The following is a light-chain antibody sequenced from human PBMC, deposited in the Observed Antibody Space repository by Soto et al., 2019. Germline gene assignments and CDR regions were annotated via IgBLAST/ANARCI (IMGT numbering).Light chain of an antibody. CDR2: GAS. V-gene: IGKV3-20*01. CDR1: HSVSSSY. J-gene: IGKJ1*01. Sequence: EIVLTQSPGTLSLSPGERATLSCRASHSVSSSYLAWYQQKPGQPPRLLIYGASSRATGNPDRFSGSWSGTDSTLTTSRLEPEDFAVYYCQQYGRSWTFGQGTKVEIK. CDR3: QQYGRSWT.